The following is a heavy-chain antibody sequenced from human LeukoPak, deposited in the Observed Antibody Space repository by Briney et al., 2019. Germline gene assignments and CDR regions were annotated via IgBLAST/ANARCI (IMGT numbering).Heavy chain of an antibody. CDR2: IYTSGST. Sequence: SETLSLTCTVSGGSISSYYWSWIPQPAGRGLEWIGRIYTSGSTNYNPSLKSRVTMSVDTSKNQFSLKLSSVTAADTAVYYCARGTLYYYGSGSYSYFDYWGQGTLVTVSS. CDR1: GGSISSYY. D-gene: IGHD3-10*01. CDR3: ARGTLYYYGSGSYSYFDY. V-gene: IGHV4-4*07. J-gene: IGHJ4*02.